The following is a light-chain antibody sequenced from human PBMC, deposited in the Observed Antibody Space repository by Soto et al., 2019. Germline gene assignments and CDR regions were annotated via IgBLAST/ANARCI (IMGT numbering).Light chain of an antibody. CDR2: GAS. Sequence: EIVWTPSPGTLSLSPGERATLSCRASQSVSSSYLAWYQQKPGQAPRLLIYGASSRATGIPDRFSGSGSGTDFTLTISRLEPEDFAVYYCQQYGSSPPNTFGQGTRLEIK. CDR1: QSVSSSY. J-gene: IGKJ5*01. CDR3: QQYGSSPPNT. V-gene: IGKV3-20*01.